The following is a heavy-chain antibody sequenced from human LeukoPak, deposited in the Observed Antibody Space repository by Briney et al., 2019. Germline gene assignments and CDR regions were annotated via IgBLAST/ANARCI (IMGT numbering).Heavy chain of an antibody. CDR3: ARGIQWLVFDY. Sequence: GGSLRLSCAASGFSVSSTYMTWVRQAPGKGLEWVSVIYNGDSTNYADSVKGRFTISRDNSKNTLYLQMNSLRADDTAVYYRARGIQWLVFDYWGQGILVTVSS. D-gene: IGHD6-19*01. CDR2: IYNGDST. V-gene: IGHV3-53*01. J-gene: IGHJ4*02. CDR1: GFSVSSTY.